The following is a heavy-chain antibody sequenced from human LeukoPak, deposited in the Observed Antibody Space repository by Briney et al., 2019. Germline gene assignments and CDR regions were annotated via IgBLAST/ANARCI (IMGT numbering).Heavy chain of an antibody. CDR2: ISGSGGST. CDR1: GFTFSSYA. D-gene: IGHD1-26*01. J-gene: IGHJ4*02. Sequence: GGSLRLSCAASGFTFSSYAMSWVRQAPGKGLEWVSTISGSGGSTYYAGSVKGRFTISRDNSRNTLYLQMNSLRAEDTAVYYCANGGYGPFDYWGRGTLVTVSS. V-gene: IGHV3-23*01. CDR3: ANGGYGPFDY.